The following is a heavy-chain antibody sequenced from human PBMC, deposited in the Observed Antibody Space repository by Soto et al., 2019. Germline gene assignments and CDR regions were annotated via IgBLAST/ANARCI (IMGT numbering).Heavy chain of an antibody. CDR2: ISHVVSP. CDR1: GASISKGKW. Sequence: QVQLQESGPGLVKHSETLTLTCAVSGASISKGKWWSWVRQPPGEELEWIGEISHVVSPNYNPSLRGRFTIEVNTSKIQFSLMFSVTAAATAMYYCTRDGDYGYSLAYWGQGTLVTVSS. V-gene: IGHV4-4*02. CDR3: TRDGDYGYSLAY. J-gene: IGHJ4*02. D-gene: IGHD2-21*01.